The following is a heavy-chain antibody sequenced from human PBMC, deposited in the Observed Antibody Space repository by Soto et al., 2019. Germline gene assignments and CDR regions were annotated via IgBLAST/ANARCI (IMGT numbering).Heavy chain of an antibody. D-gene: IGHD3-22*01. J-gene: IGHJ4*02. Sequence: EGQLVESGGGLVEPGGSLRLSCAASGFIFSSSDMTWVRQAPGKGLEYVSSINYNGIYTFYAETAKGRFTISRDNAKNSLYLQMYSLTAEDTAGYFCARKYNSGISGYDYFDYWGQGTLVIVSS. V-gene: IGHV3-21*06. CDR1: GFIFSSSD. CDR3: ARKYNSGISGYDYFDY. CDR2: INYNGIYT.